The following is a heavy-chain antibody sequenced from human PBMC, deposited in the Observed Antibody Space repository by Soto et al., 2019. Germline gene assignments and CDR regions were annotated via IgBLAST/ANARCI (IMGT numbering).Heavy chain of an antibody. J-gene: IGHJ5*02. CDR2: IYHSWST. D-gene: IGHD3-3*01. Sequence: SGTLSRTWAASGASVSSGGYSGIWLGQPPGKGLEWIGYIYHSWSTYYNPSLMSRVTISLDSTKNQFSLKLSSVTAADTSVYYCARNRPFFGHTFDPWGQGTLVTVSS. CDR1: GASVSSGGYS. V-gene: IGHV4-30-2*01. CDR3: ARNRPFFGHTFDP.